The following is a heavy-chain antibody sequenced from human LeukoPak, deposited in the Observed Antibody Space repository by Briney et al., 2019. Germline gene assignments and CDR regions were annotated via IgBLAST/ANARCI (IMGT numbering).Heavy chain of an antibody. D-gene: IGHD5-24*01. CDR2: ISSSGCTI. CDR1: GVTFSDYY. J-gene: IGHJ6*03. Sequence: GGSLRLSCAASGVTFSDYYMSWIRQAPGKGLEWVSYISSSGCTIYYADSVKGRFTISRDNAKNSLYLQMNSLRAEDTAVYYCARDLRDGYNSASEYYYYMDVWGKGTTVTVSS. V-gene: IGHV3-11*04. CDR3: ARDLRDGYNSASEYYYYMDV.